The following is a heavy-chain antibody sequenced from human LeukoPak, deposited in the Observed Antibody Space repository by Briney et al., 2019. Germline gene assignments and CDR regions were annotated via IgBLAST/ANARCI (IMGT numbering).Heavy chain of an antibody. CDR1: GFTFSSYA. V-gene: IGHV3-23*01. J-gene: IGHJ4*02. CDR2: ISGSGGST. CDR3: AKDLDGYYDSSGYSYYFDY. D-gene: IGHD3-22*01. Sequence: PGGSLRLSCAASGFTFSSYAMSWARQAPGKGLEWVSAISGSGGSTYYADSVKGRFTISRDNSKNTLYLQMNSLRAEDTAVYYCAKDLDGYYDSSGYSYYFDYWGQGTLVTVSS.